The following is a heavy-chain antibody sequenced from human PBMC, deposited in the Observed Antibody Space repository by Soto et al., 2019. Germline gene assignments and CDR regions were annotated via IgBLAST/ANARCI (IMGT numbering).Heavy chain of an antibody. CDR1: GFTFSSYG. Sequence: QVQLVESGGGVVQPGRSLRLSCAASGFTFSSYGMHWVRQAPGKGLEWVAVISYDGSNKYYADSVKGRFTISRDNSKNTLYLQMNSLRAEDTAVYYCAKGTSSGPEIYYFDYWGQGTLVTVSS. V-gene: IGHV3-30*18. CDR3: AKGTSSGPEIYYFDY. J-gene: IGHJ4*02. D-gene: IGHD6-19*01. CDR2: ISYDGSNK.